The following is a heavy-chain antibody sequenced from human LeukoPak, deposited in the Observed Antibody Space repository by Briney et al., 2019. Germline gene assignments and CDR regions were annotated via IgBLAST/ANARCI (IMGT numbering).Heavy chain of an antibody. D-gene: IGHD6-19*01. CDR2: VYYSGNT. Sequence: PSETLSLTCTVSGDSISSGGYYWSWIRQHPGKGLEWIGYVYYSGNTYYNPSLKSRVAISVDTSKNRFSLILSSVTAADTAVYYCARGGQWLAPGPDYWGQGTLVTVSS. J-gene: IGHJ4*02. CDR3: ARGGQWLAPGPDY. CDR1: GDSISSGGYY. V-gene: IGHV4-31*03.